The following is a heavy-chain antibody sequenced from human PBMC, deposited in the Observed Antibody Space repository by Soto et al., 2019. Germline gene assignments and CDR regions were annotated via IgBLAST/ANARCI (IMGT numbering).Heavy chain of an antibody. CDR1: GGSISSSSYY. CDR3: ARPRPDADFWSGYSQGVYYYYGMDV. CDR2: IYYSGST. J-gene: IGHJ6*02. Sequence: SETLSLTCTVSGGSISSSSYYWGWIRQPPGKGLEWIGSIYYSGSTYYNPSLKSRVTISVDTSKNQFSLKLSSVTAADTAVYYCARPRPDADFWSGYSQGVYYYYGMDVWGQGTTVTVSS. D-gene: IGHD3-3*01. V-gene: IGHV4-39*01.